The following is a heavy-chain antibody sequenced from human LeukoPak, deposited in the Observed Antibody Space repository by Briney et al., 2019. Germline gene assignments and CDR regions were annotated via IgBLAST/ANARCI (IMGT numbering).Heavy chain of an antibody. J-gene: IGHJ4*02. D-gene: IGHD3-22*01. Sequence: GGSLRLSCADSGFTLCSNYMSWGRHAPGEGLGWVSVIYSVGSTYYASSVKGRFTISRDNSKNTLYLQMNSLRAEDTAVYYCARDHDSSGYFDYWGQGTLVTVSS. CDR1: GFTLCSNY. V-gene: IGHV3-66*01. CDR3: ARDHDSSGYFDY. CDR2: IYSVGST.